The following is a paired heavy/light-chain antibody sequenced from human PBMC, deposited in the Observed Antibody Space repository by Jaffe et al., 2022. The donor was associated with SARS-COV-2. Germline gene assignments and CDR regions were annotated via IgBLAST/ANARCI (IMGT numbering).Light chain of an antibody. CDR1: SSDIGGYNL. J-gene: IGLJ3*02. Sequence: QSALTQPPSASGSPGQSVTISCTGTSSDIGGYNLVSWYQHHPGKAPRLIVYEVSRRPSWVPDRFSGSKSGNTASLTVSGLQTDDEADYYCSSYSGSIWVFGGGTKLTVL. CDR2: EVS. V-gene: IGLV2-8*01. CDR3: SSYSGSIWV.
Heavy chain of an antibody. V-gene: IGHV3-23*04. CDR1: GFTFSACA. D-gene: IGHD6-13*01. CDR2: ISDSGDST. CDR3: AKKSGALWYRELDY. Sequence: EVQLVESGGASVQRGGSLRLSCEASGFTFSACAMAWVRRAPNKGPEWVSGISDSGDSTNYADSVKGRFTISRDNSKNMLYLDMGSLRVEDTAIYYCAKKSGALWYRELDYWGQGTLVTVSS. J-gene: IGHJ4*02.